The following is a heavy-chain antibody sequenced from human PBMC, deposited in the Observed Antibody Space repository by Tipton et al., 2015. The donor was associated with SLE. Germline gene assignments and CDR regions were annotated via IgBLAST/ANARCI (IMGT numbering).Heavy chain of an antibody. J-gene: IGHJ4*02. CDR2: IYDGGST. D-gene: IGHD6-13*01. CDR3: ARETAASHLPDF. V-gene: IGHV4-38-2*02. CDR1: GYSISSGYY. Sequence: TLSLTCAVSGYSISSGYYWGWIRQPPGKGLEWIGSIYDGGSTYYNPSLKRRVTISVDTSKNQFSLKLNSVTAADTAVYYCARETAASHLPDFWGQGTLVTVS.